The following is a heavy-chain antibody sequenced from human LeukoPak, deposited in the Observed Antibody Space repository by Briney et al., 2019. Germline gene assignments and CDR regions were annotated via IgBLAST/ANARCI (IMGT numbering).Heavy chain of an antibody. Sequence: RGSLRLSCAASGFTVNNNYIYWVRQAPGKGLEYVSAISSNVGSTSYANSVKGRFTISRDNSKNTLYLQMGSLRAEDMAVYYCARSVAFRFVVVAAATRSLDYWGQGTLVTVSS. D-gene: IGHD2-15*01. CDR3: ARSVAFRFVVVAAATRSLDY. V-gene: IGHV3-64*01. CDR1: GFTVNNNY. J-gene: IGHJ4*02. CDR2: ISSNVGST.